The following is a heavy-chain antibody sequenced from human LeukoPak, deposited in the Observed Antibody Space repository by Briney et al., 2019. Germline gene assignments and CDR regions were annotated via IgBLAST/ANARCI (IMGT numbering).Heavy chain of an antibody. J-gene: IGHJ5*02. Sequence: GESLKISCKASGYRFIDHWIGWVRQKPGKGLEWMGIIFPAGPDTRYSPSFQGRVTFSADESITTAYLQWNSLKASDTAMYFCARQGQLSDYSGGSWGRGTLVTVSS. CDR1: GYRFIDHW. D-gene: IGHD1-1*01. CDR2: IFPAGPDT. V-gene: IGHV5-51*01. CDR3: ARQGQLSDYSGGS.